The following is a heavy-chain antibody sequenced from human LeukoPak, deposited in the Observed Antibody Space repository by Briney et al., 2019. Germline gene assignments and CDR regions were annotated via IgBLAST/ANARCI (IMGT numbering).Heavy chain of an antibody. Sequence: PGGSLRLSCAASGFTFSSYGTHWVLQAPGKGLEWVAFIRYDGSNKYYADSVKGRFTISRDDSKNTLYLQMNSLRAEDTAVYYCAKELVSSSWYGDAFDIWGQGTMVTVSS. CDR1: GFTFSSYG. D-gene: IGHD6-13*01. CDR3: AKELVSSSWYGDAFDI. J-gene: IGHJ3*02. V-gene: IGHV3-30*02. CDR2: IRYDGSNK.